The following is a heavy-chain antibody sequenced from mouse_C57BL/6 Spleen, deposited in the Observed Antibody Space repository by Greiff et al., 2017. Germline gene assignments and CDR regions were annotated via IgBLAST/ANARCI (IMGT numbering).Heavy chain of an antibody. Sequence: VKLMESGPGLVQPSQSLSITCTVSGFSLTSYGVHWVRQSPGKGLEWLGVIWSGGSTDYNAAFISRLSISKDNSKSQVFFKMNSLQADDTAIYYCARSSYSNYFDYWGQGTTLTVSS. V-gene: IGHV2-2*01. J-gene: IGHJ2*01. CDR3: ARSSYSNYFDY. CDR1: GFSLTSYG. D-gene: IGHD2-5*01. CDR2: IWSGGST.